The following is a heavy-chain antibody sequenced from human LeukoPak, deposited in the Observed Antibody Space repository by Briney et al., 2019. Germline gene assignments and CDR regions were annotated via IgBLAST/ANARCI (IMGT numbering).Heavy chain of an antibody. CDR1: GGSFSGYY. V-gene: IGHV4-34*01. CDR2: INHSGST. D-gene: IGHD3-9*01. CDR3: ARRLITIFRRNWFDP. Sequence: SETLSLTCAVYGGSFSGYYWSWIRQPPGKGLEWIGEINHSGSTNYNPSLKSRVTISVDTSKNQFSLKLSSVTAADTAVYYCARRLITIFRRNWFDPWGQGTLVTVSS. J-gene: IGHJ5*02.